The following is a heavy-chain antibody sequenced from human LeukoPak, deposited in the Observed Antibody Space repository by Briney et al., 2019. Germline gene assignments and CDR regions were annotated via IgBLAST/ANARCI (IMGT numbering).Heavy chain of an antibody. CDR2: INHSGST. V-gene: IGHV4-34*01. D-gene: IGHD5-18*01. CDR3: ALLGYSYGFEPADY. CDR1: GGSFSGYY. J-gene: IGHJ4*02. Sequence: SETLSLTCAVYGGSFSGYYWSWIRQPPGKGLEWIGEINHSGSTNYNPSLKSRVTISVDTSKNQFSLMLSSVTAADTAVYYCALLGYSYGFEPADYWGQGTLVTVSS.